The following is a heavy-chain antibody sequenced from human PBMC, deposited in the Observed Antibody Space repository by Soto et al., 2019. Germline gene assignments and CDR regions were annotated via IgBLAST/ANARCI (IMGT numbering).Heavy chain of an antibody. CDR2: IHPNSGVT. D-gene: IGHD5-12*01. Sequence: QVQLVQSGAEVKKPGASVKVSCKASRYTFTDYYMHWVRQSPEQGLEWMGWIHPNSGVTKFPQKFQGRVIMTRDTSISTVYMELSRLTYDDTAVYYCARAGLTTLELATTYWGQGTLVTVSS. CDR3: ARAGLTTLELATTY. V-gene: IGHV1-2*02. J-gene: IGHJ4*02. CDR1: RYTFTDYY.